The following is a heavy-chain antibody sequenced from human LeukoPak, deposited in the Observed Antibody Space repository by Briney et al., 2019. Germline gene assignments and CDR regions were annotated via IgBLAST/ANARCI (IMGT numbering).Heavy chain of an antibody. CDR1: GFTFSSYE. CDR2: ISSSGSTI. J-gene: IGHJ4*02. Sequence: GGSLRLSCAASGFTFSSYEMNWVRQAPGKGLEWVSYISSSGSTIYYADSVKGRFTISRDNAKNSLYLQMNSLRAEDTAMYYCARRATTERGHNYGLDFWGQGTLVTVSS. V-gene: IGHV3-48*03. CDR3: ARRATTERGHNYGLDF. D-gene: IGHD5-18*01.